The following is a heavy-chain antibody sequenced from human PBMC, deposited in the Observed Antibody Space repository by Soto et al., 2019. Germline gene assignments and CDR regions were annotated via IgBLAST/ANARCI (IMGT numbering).Heavy chain of an antibody. V-gene: IGHV3-30-3*01. CDR1: GFTFSSYA. CDR3: AREGYYDFWSGYPGVNWFDP. Sequence: GGSLRLSCAASGFTFSSYAMHWVRQAPGKGLEWVAVISYDGSNKYYADSVKGRFTISRDNSKNTLYLQMNSLRAEDTAVYYCAREGYYDFWSGYPGVNWFDPWGQGTLVTVSS. J-gene: IGHJ5*02. D-gene: IGHD3-3*01. CDR2: ISYDGSNK.